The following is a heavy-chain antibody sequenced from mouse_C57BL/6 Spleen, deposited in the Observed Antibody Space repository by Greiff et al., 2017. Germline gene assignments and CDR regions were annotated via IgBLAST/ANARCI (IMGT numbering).Heavy chain of an antibody. CDR3: TRGGIYYDLDY. J-gene: IGHJ2*01. CDR1: GYTFTDYE. CDR2: IDPETGGT. Sequence: ESGAELVRPGASVTLSCKASGYTFTDYEMHWVKQTPVHGLEWIGAIDPETGGTAYNQKFKGKAILTADKSSSTAYMELRSLTSEDSAVYYCTRGGIYYDLDYWGQGTTLTVSS. D-gene: IGHD2-4*01. V-gene: IGHV1-15*01.